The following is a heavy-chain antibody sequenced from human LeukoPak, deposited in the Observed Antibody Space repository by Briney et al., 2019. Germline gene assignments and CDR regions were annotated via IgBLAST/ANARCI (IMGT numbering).Heavy chain of an antibody. CDR3: ARGVVVVAGWFDP. Sequence: PSETLSLTCAVSGGSISSGGYSWSWIRQPPGKGLEWIGYIYYSGSTYYNPSLKSRVTISVDTSKNQFSLKLSSVTAADTAVYYCARGVVVVAGWFDPWGQGTLVTVSS. CDR1: GGSISSGGYS. J-gene: IGHJ5*02. V-gene: IGHV4-30-4*07. D-gene: IGHD2-15*01. CDR2: IYYSGST.